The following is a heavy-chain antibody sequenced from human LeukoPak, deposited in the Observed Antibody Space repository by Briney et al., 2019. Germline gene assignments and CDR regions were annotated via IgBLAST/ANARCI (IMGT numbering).Heavy chain of an antibody. D-gene: IGHD1-26*01. Sequence: SETLSLTCTISGGSISGYYWSWIRRPAGKGLEWIGRIYPSGTTHYNPSLKSRVTISSDSSKSQFSLNLNSVTAADTAVYFCARTSATGATYFDYWGQGTLVTVSS. V-gene: IGHV4-4*07. CDR2: IYPSGTT. CDR3: ARTSATGATYFDY. J-gene: IGHJ4*02. CDR1: GGSISGYY.